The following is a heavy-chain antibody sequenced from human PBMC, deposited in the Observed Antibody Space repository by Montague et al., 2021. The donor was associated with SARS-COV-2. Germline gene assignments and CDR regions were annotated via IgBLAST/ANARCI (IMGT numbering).Heavy chain of an antibody. D-gene: IGHD4-11*01. Sequence: CAISGDSVSTYGVAWDWIRQSPSRGLEWRGMTIYTGSAWYNEYAXSVKGRLTINPDTPKNQFSLHLTSVTPEDTAVYYCARYSYRTFDFWGQGTLVTVSS. CDR3: ARYSYRTFDF. V-gene: IGHV6-1*01. CDR1: GDSVSTYGVA. CDR2: TIYTGSAWYN. J-gene: IGHJ4*02.